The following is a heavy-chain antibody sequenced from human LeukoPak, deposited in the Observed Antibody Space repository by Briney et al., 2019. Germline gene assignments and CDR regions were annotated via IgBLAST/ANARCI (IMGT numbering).Heavy chain of an antibody. Sequence: SQTLSLTCTVSGGSISSGGYYWSWIRQHPGKGLEWIGYIYYSGSTYYNPSLKSRVNISVDTSKNQFSLKLSSVTAADTAVYYCARDRAATGEYYCDYWGEGTLVTVSS. J-gene: IGHJ4*02. D-gene: IGHD6-13*01. V-gene: IGHV4-31*03. CDR3: ARDRAATGEYYCDY. CDR2: IYYSGST. CDR1: GGSISSGGYY.